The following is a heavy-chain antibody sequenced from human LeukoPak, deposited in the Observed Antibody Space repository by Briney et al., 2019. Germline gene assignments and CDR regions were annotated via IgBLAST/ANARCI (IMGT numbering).Heavy chain of an antibody. CDR1: GFTFDDYD. CDR2: INWNGTSV. CDR3: ARLLTFCDFSFDP. J-gene: IGHJ5*02. D-gene: IGHD3-3*01. Sequence: RTGGSLRLSCAASGFTFDDYDMTWVRQVPGKGLEWVSGINWNGTSVDYADPVKGRFTISRDNAKNSVYLQMNSLRPEDTAFYYCARLLTFCDFSFDPWGQGTLVTVSS. V-gene: IGHV3-20*04.